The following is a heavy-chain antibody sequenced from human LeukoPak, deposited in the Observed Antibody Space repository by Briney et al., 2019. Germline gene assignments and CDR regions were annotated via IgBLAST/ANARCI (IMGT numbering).Heavy chain of an antibody. Sequence: GGSLRLSCAASGFTFSNDGMHWVRQAPGKGLEWVAFIWYDGSNKYYADSVKGRFTISRDNSKNTVYLQMNSLRAEDTAVYYCAKVLAVTSYGAKSIFDHWGQGTLVSISS. CDR1: GFTFSNDG. CDR2: IWYDGSNK. V-gene: IGHV3-30*02. CDR3: AKVLAVTSYGAKSIFDH. D-gene: IGHD4-23*01. J-gene: IGHJ4*02.